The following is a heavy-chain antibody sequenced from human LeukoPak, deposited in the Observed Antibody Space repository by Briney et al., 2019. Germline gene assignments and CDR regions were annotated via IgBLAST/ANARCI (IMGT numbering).Heavy chain of an antibody. V-gene: IGHV3-7*01. Sequence: PGGSLTLSCAASGFTFSSYWMRWLRQAPGKEREGVANIKQAGSEKYYVDSVKGRFTISRDNAKNSLYLQMNSLRAEDTAVYYCAGEAYYDFWSGYPKRAFDIWGQGTMVTVSS. CDR3: AGEAYYDFWSGYPKRAFDI. D-gene: IGHD3-3*01. J-gene: IGHJ3*02. CDR2: IKQAGSEK. CDR1: GFTFSSYW.